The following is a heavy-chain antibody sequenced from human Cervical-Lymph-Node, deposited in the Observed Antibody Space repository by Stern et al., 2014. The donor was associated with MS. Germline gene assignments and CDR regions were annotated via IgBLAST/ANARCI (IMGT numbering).Heavy chain of an antibody. J-gene: IGHJ6*02. V-gene: IGHV3-30*03. CDR1: GFSLSNSG. Sequence: VQLVESGGGVVQPGGSLKLSCAASGFSLSNSGMHWVRQDPGKGLEWVAFMSFVGGNKKYGDSVKGRFSISRDMANNTLFLQMNSLRPEDTAVYYCMGVGDAMHVWGQGTTVIVSS. CDR2: MSFVGGNK. CDR3: MGVGDAMHV.